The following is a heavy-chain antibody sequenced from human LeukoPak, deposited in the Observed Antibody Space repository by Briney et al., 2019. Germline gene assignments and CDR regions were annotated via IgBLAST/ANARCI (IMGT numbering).Heavy chain of an antibody. CDR3: AREASSGSYSPFDY. CDR2: IIPIFGTA. V-gene: IGHV1-69*01. D-gene: IGHD1-26*01. Sequence: ASVKVSCKASGGTFSSYAISWVRQAPGQGLEWMGGIIPIFGTANYARKFQGRVTITADESTSTAYMELSSLRSEDTAVYYCAREASSGSYSPFDYWGQGTLVTVSS. CDR1: GGTFSSYA. J-gene: IGHJ4*02.